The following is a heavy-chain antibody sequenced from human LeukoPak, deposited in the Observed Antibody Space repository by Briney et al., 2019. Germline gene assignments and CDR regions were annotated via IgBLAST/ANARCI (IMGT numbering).Heavy chain of an antibody. CDR2: IKQDGSEK. D-gene: IGHD4-11*01. CDR1: GFTFSSYW. J-gene: IGHJ4*02. CDR3: LTTVTTNDY. V-gene: IGHV3-7*01. Sequence: GGSLRLSCAASGFTFSSYWMSWVRQAPGKGLEWVANIKQDGSEKYYVDSVKGRFTISRDNAKNSLYLQMNSPRAEDTAVYYCLTTVTTNDYWGQGTLVTVSS.